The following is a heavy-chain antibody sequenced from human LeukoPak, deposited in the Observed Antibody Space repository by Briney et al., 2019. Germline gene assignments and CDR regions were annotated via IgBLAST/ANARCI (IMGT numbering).Heavy chain of an antibody. J-gene: IGHJ6*02. CDR3: ARHAGTTSNGMDV. D-gene: IGHD1-1*01. CDR2: IYPGDSDT. V-gene: IGHV5-51*01. CDR1: GYTFTNYW. Sequence: GESLKISCKGSGYTFTNYWIGWVRQMPGKGLEWMGIIYPGDSDTRYSPSFQGQVTISADKSISTAYLQWSSLKASDTAMYYCARHAGTTSNGMDVWGQGTTVTVSS.